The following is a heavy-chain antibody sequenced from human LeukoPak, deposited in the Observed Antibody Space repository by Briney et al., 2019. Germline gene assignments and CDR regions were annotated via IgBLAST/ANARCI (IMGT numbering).Heavy chain of an antibody. CDR2: INTNTGNP. D-gene: IGHD4-17*01. J-gene: IGHJ4*02. CDR3: ARVTVTTVGNATPFDY. CDR1: GYTFTSYA. V-gene: IGHV7-4-1*02. Sequence: GASVKVSCKASGYTFTSYAMDWVRQAPGQGLEWMGWINTNTGNPTYAQGFTGRFVFSLDTSVSTAYLQISSLKAEDTAVYYCARVTVTTVGNATPFDYWGQGTLVTVSS.